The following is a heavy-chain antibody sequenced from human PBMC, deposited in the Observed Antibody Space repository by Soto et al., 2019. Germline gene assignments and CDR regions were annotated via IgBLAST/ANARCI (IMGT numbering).Heavy chain of an antibody. J-gene: IGHJ6*02. V-gene: IGHV3-30*03. CDR2: ISYDGSNK. Sequence: QVQLVESAGGVVQPGRSLRLSCAASGFTFSSYGMHWVRQAPGKGLEWVAVISYDGSNKYYADSVKGRFTISRDNSKNTLYMQMNSLRAEDTAVYYCAIRMDVWGQGTTVTVSS. CDR1: GFTFSSYG. CDR3: AIRMDV.